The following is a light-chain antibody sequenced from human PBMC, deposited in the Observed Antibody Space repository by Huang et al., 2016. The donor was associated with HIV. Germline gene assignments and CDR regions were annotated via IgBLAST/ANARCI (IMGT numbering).Light chain of an antibody. CDR1: QNIAIY. CDR3: QQSYNTPYT. V-gene: IGKV1-39*01. CDR2: AAS. Sequence: DIQMTQSPSSLSASVGDRVTITCLASQNIAIYLNWYQQKPGESPELLIYAASNLQSGVPSRFSGGGSGTDFTLTISSLQPEDFISYFCQQSYNTPYTFGQGTKLEIK. J-gene: IGKJ2*01.